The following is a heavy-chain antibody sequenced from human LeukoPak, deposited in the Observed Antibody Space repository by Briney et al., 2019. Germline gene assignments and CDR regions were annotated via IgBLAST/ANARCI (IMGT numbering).Heavy chain of an antibody. J-gene: IGHJ2*01. CDR1: DDSITLYY. V-gene: IGHV4-59*12. Sequence: SETLSLTCTVSDDSITLYYWTWIRQPPGKGLEWIGYVDHTGSTNFNPSLNGRVTISRDTSKNHFSLRLRSVTAADTALYFCARGVNSYRSAWYFDLWGRGTLVSVSS. D-gene: IGHD3-16*02. CDR3: ARGVNSYRSAWYFDL. CDR2: VDHTGST.